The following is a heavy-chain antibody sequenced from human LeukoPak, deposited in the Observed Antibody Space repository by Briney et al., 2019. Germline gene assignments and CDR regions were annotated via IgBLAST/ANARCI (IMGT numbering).Heavy chain of an antibody. D-gene: IGHD2-15*01. V-gene: IGHV3-21*01. J-gene: IGHJ4*02. CDR1: GFTFDTYA. CDR2: ISSGGTYI. Sequence: GGSLRLSCAASGFTFDTYAMTWVRQAPGKGLEWVSSISSGGTYIYYAESVRGRSTISRDNTKNFLYLQLSTLRVEDTAVYYCARDRPTGRSRGVVVQWGQGTLVTVSS. CDR3: ARDRPTGRSRGVVVQ.